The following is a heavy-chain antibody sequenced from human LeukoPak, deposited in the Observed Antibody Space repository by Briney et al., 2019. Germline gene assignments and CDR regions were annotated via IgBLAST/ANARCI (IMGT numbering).Heavy chain of an antibody. V-gene: IGHV4-34*01. CDR2: INHSGST. D-gene: IGHD3-9*01. CDR3: ARGPGYDILTGYNGLYWFDP. CDR1: GGSFSGYY. J-gene: IGHJ5*02. Sequence: SETLSLTCAVHGGSFSGYYWSWIRQPPGKGLEWIGEINHSGSTNYNPSLKSRVTISVDTSKNQFSLKLSSVTAADTAVYYCARGPGYDILTGYNGLYWFDPWGQGTLVTVSS.